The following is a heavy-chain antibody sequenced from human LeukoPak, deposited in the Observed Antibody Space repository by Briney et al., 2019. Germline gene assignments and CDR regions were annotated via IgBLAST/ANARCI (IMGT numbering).Heavy chain of an antibody. CDR2: IKHDGSET. J-gene: IGHJ6*02. CDR3: AKNGGPNGLDV. CDR1: GFTFSSIW. D-gene: IGHD3-16*01. V-gene: IGHV3-7*02. Sequence: GGSLRLSCAASGFTFSSIWMSWVRQAPGKGLEWAANIKHDGSETNYVDSVRGRFTISRDNAENSLHLQMNSLRVEDTALYYFAKNGGPNGLDVWGQGATGTVSS.